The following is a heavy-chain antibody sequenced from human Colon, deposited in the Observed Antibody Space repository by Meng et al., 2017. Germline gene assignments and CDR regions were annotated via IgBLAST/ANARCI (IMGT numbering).Heavy chain of an antibody. CDR3: ARVGPGELPNFFDP. J-gene: IGHJ5*02. CDR1: GGSISSGDW. CDR2: IDHTGNT. V-gene: IGHV4-4*02. D-gene: IGHD1-7*01. Sequence: QGRLQGSGPGVVKPSGTLSLTCASSGGSISSGDWWSWVRQPPGKGLEWIAEIDHTGNTNYNPSLKSRVTISVDKSKNQFSLKLSFMTAADTAVYYCARVGPGELPNFFDPWGQGTLVTVSS.